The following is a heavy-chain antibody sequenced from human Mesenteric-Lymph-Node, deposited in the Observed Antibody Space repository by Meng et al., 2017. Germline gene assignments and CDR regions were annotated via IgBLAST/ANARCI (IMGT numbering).Heavy chain of an antibody. CDR2: ISHDGRET. V-gene: IGHV3-30*01. CDR3: VRVFQNSGWHNFDY. CDR1: GFTFSTYA. J-gene: IGHJ4*02. Sequence: GESLKISCAASGFTFSTYAMQWVRQAPGKGLEWVAVISHDGRETYAGSVKGRFTISRDNSKNMLYLQMNSLRVEDTAVYYCVRVFQNSGWHNFDYWGQGTLVTVSS. D-gene: IGHD6-19*01.